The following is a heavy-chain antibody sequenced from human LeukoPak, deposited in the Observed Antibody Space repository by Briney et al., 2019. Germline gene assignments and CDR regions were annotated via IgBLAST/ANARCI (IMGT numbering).Heavy chain of an antibody. CDR1: GFTFSSYA. V-gene: IGHV3-23*01. CDR3: ARRYCSSTSCSKAAGPYFDY. J-gene: IGHJ4*02. D-gene: IGHD2-2*01. CDR2: ISGSGGST. Sequence: GGSLRLSCAASGFTFSSYAMSWVRQAPGKGLEWVSAISGSGGSTYYADSVKGRFTISRDNSKNTLYLQMNSLRAEDTAVYYCARRYCSSTSCSKAAGPYFDYWGQGTLVTVSS.